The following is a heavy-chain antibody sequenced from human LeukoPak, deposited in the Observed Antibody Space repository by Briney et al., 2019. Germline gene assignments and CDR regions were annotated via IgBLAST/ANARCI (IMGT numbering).Heavy chain of an antibody. CDR3: SRHEALPGGY. Sequence: GGSLSLTCAASGLTFSGSTMHWVRQASGKGLEWVGHIRDKAYNYATAYAASVKGRFTISRDDSKNTAYLQMNSLKTEDTAVYYCSRHEALPGGYWGQGTLVTVSS. V-gene: IGHV3-73*01. D-gene: IGHD2-8*02. CDR1: GLTFSGST. J-gene: IGHJ4*02. CDR2: IRDKAYNYAT.